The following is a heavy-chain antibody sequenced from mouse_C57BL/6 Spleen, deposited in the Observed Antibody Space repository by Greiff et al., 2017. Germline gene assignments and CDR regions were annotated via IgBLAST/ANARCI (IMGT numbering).Heavy chain of an antibody. D-gene: IGHD2-4*01. CDR2: IYPGSGST. CDR1: GYTFTSYW. V-gene: IGHV1-55*01. Sequence: VQLQQPGAELVKPGASVKMSCKASGYTFTSYWITWVKQRPGQGLEWIGDIYPGSGSTNYNEKFKSKATLPVDTSSSTAYMQLSSLTSEDSAVYYCANPYDYPGYFDVWGTGTTVTVSS. CDR3: ANPYDYPGYFDV. J-gene: IGHJ1*03.